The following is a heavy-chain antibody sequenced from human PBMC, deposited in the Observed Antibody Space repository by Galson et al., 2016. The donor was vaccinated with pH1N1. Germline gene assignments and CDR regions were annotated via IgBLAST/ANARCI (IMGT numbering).Heavy chain of an antibody. V-gene: IGHV3-21*01. CDR1: GFLFSGYT. CDR3: SREPYFPPYFDN. Sequence: SLRLSCAASGFLFSGYTMNWIRQAPGKGPEWVSSISSTGRNIYSADSLKGRFTISRDNAKNSLYLQISNLRVEDTAVYYFSREPYFPPYFDNWGQGTLVTVSA. J-gene: IGHJ4*02. D-gene: IGHD2-21*01. CDR2: ISSTGRNI.